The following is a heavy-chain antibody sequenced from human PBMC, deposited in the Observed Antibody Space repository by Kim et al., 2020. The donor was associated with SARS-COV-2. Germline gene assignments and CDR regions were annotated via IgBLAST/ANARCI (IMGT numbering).Heavy chain of an antibody. J-gene: IGHJ4*02. CDR1: GYTFTNYA. D-gene: IGHD3-10*01. CDR3: ATDVKGSASAFDQ. CDR2: INAGNGNT. Sequence: ASVKVSCKASGYTFTNYAMHWVRQAPGQRLEWMGWINAGNGNTKYSQRFQGRVTITRDTSASTAYMELSSLTSEDTAVYYCATDVKGSASAFDQWGQGTLVTVSS. V-gene: IGHV1-3*01.